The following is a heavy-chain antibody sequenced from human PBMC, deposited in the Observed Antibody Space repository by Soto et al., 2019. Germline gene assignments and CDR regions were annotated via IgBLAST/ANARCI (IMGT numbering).Heavy chain of an antibody. V-gene: IGHV3-15*01. J-gene: IGHJ4*02. CDR1: GFTFSNAL. CDR2: IKSKTDGGTT. D-gene: IGHD6-19*01. Sequence: GGSLRLSCAASGFTFSNALMSWVRQAPGKGLEWVGRIKSKTDGGTTDYAAPVKGRFTISRDDSKNTLYLQMNSLKTEDTAVYYCTTDYLGIAVAGPDYWGQGTLVTVSS. CDR3: TTDYLGIAVAGPDY.